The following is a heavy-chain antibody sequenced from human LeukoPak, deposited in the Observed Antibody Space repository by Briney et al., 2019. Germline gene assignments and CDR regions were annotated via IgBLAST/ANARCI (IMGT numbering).Heavy chain of an antibody. CDR2: IKQDGSEK. J-gene: IGHJ4*02. CDR1: GFTFSSYW. CDR3: ARDSGYDSLDY. V-gene: IGHV3-7*01. D-gene: IGHD5-12*01. Sequence: PGGSLRLSCAASGFTFSSYWMSWVRQDPGKGLEWVANIKQDGSEKYYVDSVKGRFTISRDNAKNSLYLQMNSLRAEDTAVYYCARDSGYDSLDYWGQGTLVTVSS.